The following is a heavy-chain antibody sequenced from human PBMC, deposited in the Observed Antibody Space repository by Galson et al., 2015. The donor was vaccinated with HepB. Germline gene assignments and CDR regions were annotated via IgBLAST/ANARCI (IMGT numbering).Heavy chain of an antibody. CDR3: AHRRDSIAVALDAFDI. V-gene: IGHV2-5*02. D-gene: IGHD6-19*01. CDR1: GFSLSTSGVG. J-gene: IGHJ3*02. CDR2: IYWDDDK. Sequence: PALVKPTQTLTLTCTFSGFSLSTSGVGVGWIRQPPGKALEWLALIYWDDDKRYSPSLKSRLTITKDTSKNQVVLTMTNMDPVDTATYYCAHRRDSIAVALDAFDIWGQGTMVTVSS.